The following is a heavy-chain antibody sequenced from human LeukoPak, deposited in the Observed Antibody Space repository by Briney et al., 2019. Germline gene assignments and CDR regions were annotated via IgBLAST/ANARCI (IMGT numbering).Heavy chain of an antibody. CDR1: GYTFTGYY. J-gene: IGHJ4*02. CDR3: ARLYCTSTSCSNHFDF. D-gene: IGHD2-2*01. Sequence: ASVKLSCKASGYTFTGYYMHWVRQAPGQRLEWMGWINPNSGGTNYAQKFQGRVTVTTDTSISTAYMELSRLRSDDTAVYYCARLYCTSTSCSNHFDFWGQGTLVTVSS. V-gene: IGHV1-2*02. CDR2: INPNSGGT.